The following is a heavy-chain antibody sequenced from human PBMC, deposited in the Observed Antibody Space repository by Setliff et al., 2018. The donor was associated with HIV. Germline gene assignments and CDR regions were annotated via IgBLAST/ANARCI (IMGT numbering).Heavy chain of an antibody. CDR1: GYTFTSYA. D-gene: IGHD2-15*01. CDR3: ARVNGGNTPYYFDS. V-gene: IGHV1-69*13. J-gene: IGHJ4*02. CDR2: IIPIFGTA. Sequence: GASVKVSCKASGYTFTSYAISWVRQAPGQGLEWMGGIIPIFGTANYAQKFQGRVTITADESTSTSSMELSSLGSEDTAVYYCARVNGGNTPYYFDSWGQGTLVTVSS.